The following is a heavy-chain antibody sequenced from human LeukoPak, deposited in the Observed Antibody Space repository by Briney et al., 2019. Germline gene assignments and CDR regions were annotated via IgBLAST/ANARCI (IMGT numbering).Heavy chain of an antibody. V-gene: IGHV3-23*01. Sequence: PGGSLRLSCAASGFTFSGSAMSWVRQAPGEGLEWVSLISYSGANSYYTDSVRGRFTISRDNSKDTLFLQMNSLRAEDTAIYYCARDWRRYGTYDYWGQGTLVTVSS. CDR1: GFTFSGSA. CDR3: ARDWRRYGTYDY. J-gene: IGHJ4*02. D-gene: IGHD5-18*01. CDR2: ISYSGANS.